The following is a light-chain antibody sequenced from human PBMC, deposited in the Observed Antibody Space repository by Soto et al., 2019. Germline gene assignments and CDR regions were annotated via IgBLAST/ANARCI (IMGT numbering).Light chain of an antibody. CDR2: AAS. CDR1: QSVTINS. CDR3: QQRSSWPLT. Sequence: EVVLTQSPGTLSLSPGDTATLFGRASQSVTINSLAWYQQKPGQTPRLLIYAASTRASGIPDRFSGSGSGTEFALTISRLEPEDFALYYCQQRSSWPLTFGPGTKVDIK. J-gene: IGKJ3*01. V-gene: IGKV3D-20*02.